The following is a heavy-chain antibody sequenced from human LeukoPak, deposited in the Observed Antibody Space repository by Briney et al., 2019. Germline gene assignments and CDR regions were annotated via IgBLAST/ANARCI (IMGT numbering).Heavy chain of an antibody. CDR2: INSDGSSA. V-gene: IGHV3-74*01. J-gene: IGHJ4*02. CDR3: AKNYGATVDY. D-gene: IGHD3-16*01. CDR1: GFTFSSYW. Sequence: PGGSLRLSCAASGFTFSSYWMHWVRQGPGRGLVWVSRINSDGSSANYADSVKGRFTISRDNAKNTLYLQMNSLRAEDTAVYFCAKNYGATVDYWGQGTLVTVSS.